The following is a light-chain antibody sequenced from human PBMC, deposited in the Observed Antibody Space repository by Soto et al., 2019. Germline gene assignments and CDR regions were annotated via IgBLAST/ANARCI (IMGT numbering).Light chain of an antibody. J-gene: IGKJ3*01. CDR3: QHCDYLPI. CDR1: HDITSF. CDR2: DAS. Sequence: DIQMTQSPSSLSASVGDRVTITCQASHDITSFLNWYQHKPGRAPKLLLYDASILEAGVPTRFSGSGSGRHFTFTISSLQPEDVATYYCQHCDYLPIFGPGTTVDFK. V-gene: IGKV1-33*01.